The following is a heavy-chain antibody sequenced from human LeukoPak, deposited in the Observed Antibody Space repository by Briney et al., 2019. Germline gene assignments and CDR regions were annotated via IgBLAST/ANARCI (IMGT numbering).Heavy chain of an antibody. J-gene: IGHJ4*02. Sequence: PSETLSLTCTVSGASISDYYWTWIRQPPGKGLEWIGYIYYSGSTNYNRSLKSRVTLSVDTSNNHVSLKVNSVTAADTAVYYCARVKDYYDSSGPLYFDSWGQGTLVTVS. CDR1: GASISDYY. CDR2: IYYSGST. CDR3: ARVKDYYDSSGPLYFDS. V-gene: IGHV4-59*01. D-gene: IGHD3-22*01.